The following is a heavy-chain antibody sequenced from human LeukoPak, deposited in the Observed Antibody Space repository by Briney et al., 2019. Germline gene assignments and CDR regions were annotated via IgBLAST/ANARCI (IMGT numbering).Heavy chain of an antibody. CDR1: GFTFSSNA. CDR2: ISGTGGTT. J-gene: IGHJ4*01. D-gene: IGHD1-26*01. CDR3: AKDAHSGSYFDY. V-gene: IGHV3-23*01. Sequence: GGSLRLSCAASGFTFSSNAMCWVRQAPGKGLEWVSLISGTGGTTYYADSVKGRLTISRDNSKNTLYLQMNSLRGEDTAVYYCAKDAHSGSYFDYWGQGILVTVSS.